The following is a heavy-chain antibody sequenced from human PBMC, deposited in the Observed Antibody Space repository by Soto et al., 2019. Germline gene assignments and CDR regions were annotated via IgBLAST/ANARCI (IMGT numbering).Heavy chain of an antibody. CDR2: ISGSGRTK. CDR1: GFTFSSYS. Sequence: EVQLVESGGGLVQPGGSLRLSCAASGFTFSSYSMNWVRQAPGKGLECVSYISGSGRTKLYADSVKGRFTISRDNAKNSMYLQMNSLRAEDTAVYYCARDGGRGYGMDVWGQGTAVTVSS. J-gene: IGHJ6*02. CDR3: ARDGGRGYGMDV. D-gene: IGHD1-26*01. V-gene: IGHV3-48*04.